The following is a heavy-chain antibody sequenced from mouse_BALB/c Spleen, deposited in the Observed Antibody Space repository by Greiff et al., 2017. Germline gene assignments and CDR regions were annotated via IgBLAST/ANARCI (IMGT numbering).Heavy chain of an antibody. D-gene: IGHD3-3*01. CDR1: GFNIKDYY. CDR3: NEGTPMDY. CDR2: IDPENGDT. V-gene: IGHV14-4*02. Sequence: EVKLMESGAELVRSGASVKLSCTASGFNIKDYYMHWVKQRPEQGLEWIGWIDPENGDTEYAPKFQGKATMTADTSSNTAYLQLSSLTSEDTAVYYCNEGTPMDYWGQGTSVTVSS. J-gene: IGHJ4*01.